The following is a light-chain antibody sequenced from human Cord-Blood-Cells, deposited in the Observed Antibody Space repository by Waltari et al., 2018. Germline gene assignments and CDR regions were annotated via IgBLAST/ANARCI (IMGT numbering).Light chain of an antibody. CDR3: SSYTSSSLWV. J-gene: IGLJ3*02. V-gene: IGLV2-14*01. CDR1: SSDVGGYNY. Sequence: QSALTQPASVSGSPGQSITISCTGTSSDVGGYNYVSWYQQNPGKAPKLIDYDVSKLPSGFYSRVSGSKSGNTASLTISGLQAEDEADYYCSSYTSSSLWVFGGGTKLTVL. CDR2: DVS.